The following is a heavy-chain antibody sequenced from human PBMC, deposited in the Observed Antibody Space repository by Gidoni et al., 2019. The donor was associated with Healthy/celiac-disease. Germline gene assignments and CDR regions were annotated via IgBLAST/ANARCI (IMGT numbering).Heavy chain of an antibody. CDR1: GFTFSDYY. Sequence: QVQLVKSGGGLVKPGGSLRLSCAASGFTFSDYYMRWIRQAPGKGLEWVSYVSSSGSTIYYADSVKGRFTISRDNAKNSLYLQMNSLRAEDTAVYYCARDAAAAGTWYYFDYWGQGTLVTVSS. J-gene: IGHJ4*02. CDR3: ARDAAAAGTWYYFDY. D-gene: IGHD6-13*01. CDR2: VSSSGSTI. V-gene: IGHV3-11*01.